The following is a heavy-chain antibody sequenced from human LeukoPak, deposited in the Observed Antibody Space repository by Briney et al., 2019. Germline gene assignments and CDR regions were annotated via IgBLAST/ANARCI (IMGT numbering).Heavy chain of an antibody. J-gene: IGHJ3*02. V-gene: IGHV3-30*18. CDR3: AKAGYDILTGYHDAFDI. Sequence: GGSLRLSCAASGFTFSSYGMHRVRQAPGKVLDLVAVISYDGSNKYYADSVKGRFTISRDNSKNTLYLQMNSLRAEDTAVYYWAKAGYDILTGYHDAFDIWGQGTMVTVSS. D-gene: IGHD3-9*01. CDR2: ISYDGSNK. CDR1: GFTFSSYG.